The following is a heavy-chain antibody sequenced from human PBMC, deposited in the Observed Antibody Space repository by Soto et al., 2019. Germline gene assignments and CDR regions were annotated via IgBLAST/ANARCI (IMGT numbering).Heavy chain of an antibody. J-gene: IGHJ4*02. CDR3: ARQSLDCSGGSCYTYYFDD. Sequence: SETLSLTCTVSGGSINNYYWSWIRQPPGKGLEWIAYIYYTGSTNYNPSLKSRVTISVDTSKNQFSLKLSSVTAADTAVYYCARQSLDCSGGSCYTYYFDDWGQGTLVTVSS. CDR1: GGSINNYY. D-gene: IGHD2-15*01. CDR2: IYYTGST. V-gene: IGHV4-59*08.